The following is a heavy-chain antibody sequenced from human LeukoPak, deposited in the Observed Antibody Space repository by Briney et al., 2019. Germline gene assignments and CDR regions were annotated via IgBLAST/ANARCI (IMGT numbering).Heavy chain of an antibody. Sequence: ASVKVSCKASGYTFTSYGISWVRQAPGQGLEWMGWISAYNGNTNYAQKLQGRVTMTTDTSTSTAYMELRSLRSDDTAVYYCAKDTAEKTDSIFDYWGQGTLVTVSS. D-gene: IGHD1-1*01. V-gene: IGHV1-18*01. CDR2: ISAYNGNT. J-gene: IGHJ4*02. CDR3: AKDTAEKTDSIFDY. CDR1: GYTFTSYG.